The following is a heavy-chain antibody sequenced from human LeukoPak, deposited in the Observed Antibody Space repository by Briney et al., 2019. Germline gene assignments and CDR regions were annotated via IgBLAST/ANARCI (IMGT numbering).Heavy chain of an antibody. D-gene: IGHD2-8*02. CDR1: GGTLIGHY. V-gene: IGHV4-34*01. J-gene: IGHJ2*01. CDR2: GSDIVGN. CDR3: AREPILFRRGTGGMGWYFDL. Sequence: SETLSLTCAAYGGTLIGHYRSVIREPPGKGLEWTGKGSDIVGNKYNPSLKGRVTISADSSKNQCSLKLSSVTAADTAVYYCAREPILFRRGTGGMGWYFDLWGRGTLVTVSS.